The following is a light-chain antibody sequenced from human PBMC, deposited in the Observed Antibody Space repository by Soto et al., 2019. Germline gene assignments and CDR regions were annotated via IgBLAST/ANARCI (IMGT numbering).Light chain of an antibody. CDR2: EVN. V-gene: IGLV2-8*01. CDR1: GSDIGGYNF. Sequence: QSVLTQPPCASGSPGQSGTISCTGTGSDIGGYNFVSWYQQHPGKVPKLIIYEVNKRPSGVPDRFSGSKSGNTASLTVSGLQADDEADYYCSSYAGTNNRYVFGTGTKLTVL. J-gene: IGLJ1*01. CDR3: SSYAGTNNRYV.